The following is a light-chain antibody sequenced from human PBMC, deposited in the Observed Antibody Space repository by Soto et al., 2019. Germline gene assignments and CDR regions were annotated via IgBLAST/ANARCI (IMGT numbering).Light chain of an antibody. CDR3: QQSYSTPPIT. CDR2: AAS. Sequence: DIQMTQSPSSLSASVGDRVTITCRASQSISSYLNWYQQKPGKAPKLLIYAASSLQSGVPSRFSGCGSGTDFTLAISSLQPEDFATYDCQQSYSTPPITFGQGTRLEIK. CDR1: QSISSY. V-gene: IGKV1-39*01. J-gene: IGKJ5*01.